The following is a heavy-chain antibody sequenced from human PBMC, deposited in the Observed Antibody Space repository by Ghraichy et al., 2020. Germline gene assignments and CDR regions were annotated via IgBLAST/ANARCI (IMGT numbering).Heavy chain of an antibody. CDR3: ARTSDYGDPQGFDY. V-gene: IGHV4-34*01. J-gene: IGHJ4*02. CDR1: GGSFSGYY. CDR2: INHSGST. D-gene: IGHD4-17*01. Sequence: SETLSLTCAVYGGSFSGYYWSWIRQPPGKGLEWIGEINHSGSTNYNPSLKSRVTISVDTSKNQFSLKLSSVTAADTAVYYCARTSDYGDPQGFDYWGQGTLVTVSS.